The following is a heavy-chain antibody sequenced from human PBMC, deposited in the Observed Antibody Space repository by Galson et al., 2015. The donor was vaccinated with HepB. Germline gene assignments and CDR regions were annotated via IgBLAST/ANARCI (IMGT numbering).Heavy chain of an antibody. D-gene: IGHD3-3*01. Sequence: SLRLSCAASGFTFSSYAISWVRQAPGKGLEWVSAISGSGGSTYYADSVKGRFTISRDNSKNTLYLQMNSLRAEDTAVYYCAKDQGWTIFGWFDPWGQGTLVTVSS. J-gene: IGHJ5*02. V-gene: IGHV3-23*01. CDR1: GFTFSSYA. CDR3: AKDQGWTIFGWFDP. CDR2: ISGSGGST.